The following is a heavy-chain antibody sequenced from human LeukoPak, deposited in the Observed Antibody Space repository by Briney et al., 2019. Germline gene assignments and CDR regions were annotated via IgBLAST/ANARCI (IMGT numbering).Heavy chain of an antibody. J-gene: IGHJ4*02. Sequence: PSETLSLTCTVFGGSISSSSYYWGWIRQPPGKGLEWIGSIYYSGSTYYNPSLKSRVTISVDTSKNQFSLKLSSVTAADTAVYYCANRGGYDFWSGAFDYWGQGTLVTVSS. V-gene: IGHV4-39*01. CDR2: IYYSGST. D-gene: IGHD3-3*01. CDR3: ANRGGYDFWSGAFDY. CDR1: GGSISSSSYY.